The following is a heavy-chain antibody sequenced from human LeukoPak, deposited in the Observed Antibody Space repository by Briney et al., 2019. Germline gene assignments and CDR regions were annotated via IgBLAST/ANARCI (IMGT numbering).Heavy chain of an antibody. D-gene: IGHD4-17*01. V-gene: IGHV4-61*01. CDR1: GGSVSSGSYY. CDR2: IYYSGST. J-gene: IGHJ4*02. Sequence: SGTLSLTCTVSGGSVSSGSYYWSWIRQPPGKGLEWIGNIYYSGSTNYNPSLKSRVTISVDTSKNQFSLKLSSVTAADTAVYYCAREGLYGDYVWSLDYWGQGTLVTVSS. CDR3: AREGLYGDYVWSLDY.